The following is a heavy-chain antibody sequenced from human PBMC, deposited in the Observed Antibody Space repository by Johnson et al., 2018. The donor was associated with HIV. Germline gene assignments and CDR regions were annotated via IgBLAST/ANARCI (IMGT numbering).Heavy chain of an antibody. CDR1: GFTFSSYG. Sequence: QVQLVESGGGVVQPGRSLRLSCAASGFTFSSYGMHWVRQAPGKGLEWVAVISYDGSNKYYADSVKGRFTISRDNSQNSLYLQMNGLRAEDTAIYYCARGPGGFGAFDIWGQGTMVTVSS. J-gene: IGHJ3*02. D-gene: IGHD2-8*02. CDR3: ARGPGGFGAFDI. V-gene: IGHV3-30*03. CDR2: ISYDGSNK.